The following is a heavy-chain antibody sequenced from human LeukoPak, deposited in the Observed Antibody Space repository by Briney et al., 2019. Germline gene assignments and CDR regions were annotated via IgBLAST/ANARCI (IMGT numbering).Heavy chain of an antibody. Sequence: ASVKVSCKASGYTFTSYGISWVRQAPGQGLEWMGGIIPIFGTANYAQKFQGRVTITADESTSTAYMELSSLRSEDTAVYYCARVGYYDSSGYPVDAFDIWGQGTMVTVSS. J-gene: IGHJ3*02. CDR2: IIPIFGTA. D-gene: IGHD3-22*01. CDR1: GYTFTSYG. CDR3: ARVGYYDSSGYPVDAFDI. V-gene: IGHV1-69*13.